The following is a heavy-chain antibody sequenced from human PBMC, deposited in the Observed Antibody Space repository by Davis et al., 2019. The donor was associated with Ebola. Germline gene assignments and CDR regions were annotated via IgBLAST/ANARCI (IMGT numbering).Heavy chain of an antibody. Sequence: SETLSPTCTVSGGFISSSSYYWGWIRQPPGKGLEWIGRIYYSGSTYYNPSLKSRVTISVDTSKNQFSLKLSSMTAADTAVYYCARAQWPQLYGMDVWGQGTTVTVSS. CDR3: ARAQWPQLYGMDV. CDR1: GGFISSSSYY. V-gene: IGHV4-39*07. D-gene: IGHD6-19*01. J-gene: IGHJ6*02. CDR2: IYYSGST.